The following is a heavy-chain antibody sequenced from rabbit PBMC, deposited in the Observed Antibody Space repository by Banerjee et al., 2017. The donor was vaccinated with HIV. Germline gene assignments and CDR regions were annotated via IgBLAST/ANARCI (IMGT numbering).Heavy chain of an antibody. J-gene: IGHJ2*01. Sequence: QEQLVESGGGLVQPGGSLKLSCKASGFDFSSYGVSWVRQAPGKGLEWIGYIDPVFGSTYYASWVNGRFTITSHNAQNTLYLQLNSLTAADTATYFCVRDHYSSGWGAHFDPWGPGTLVTVS. D-gene: IGHD4-1*01. CDR1: GFDFSSYG. CDR2: IDPVFGST. V-gene: IGHV1S47*01. CDR3: VRDHYSSGWGAHFDP.